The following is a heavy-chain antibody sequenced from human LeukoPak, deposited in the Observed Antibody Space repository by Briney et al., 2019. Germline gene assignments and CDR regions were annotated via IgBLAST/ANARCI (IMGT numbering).Heavy chain of an antibody. V-gene: IGHV1-69*13. CDR1: GGTFSSYA. J-gene: IGHJ4*02. CDR2: IIPIFGTA. D-gene: IGHD3-22*01. Sequence: WASVKVSCKASGGTFSSYAISWVRQAPGQGLEWMGGIIPIFGTANYAQKFQGRVTITADESTSTAYMELSSLRSEDTAVYYCARANYYDGGYLPVVYPSDYWGQGILVTVSS. CDR3: ARANYYDGGYLPVVYPSDY.